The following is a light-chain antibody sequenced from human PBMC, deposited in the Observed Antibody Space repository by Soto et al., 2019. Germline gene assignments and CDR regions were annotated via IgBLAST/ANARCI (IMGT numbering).Light chain of an antibody. CDR3: SSYAGSSNV. CDR2: EVN. V-gene: IGLV2-8*01. J-gene: IGLJ1*01. CDR1: SSDVGGYND. Sequence: QSALTQPPSASGFTGQSVSLSCTRTSSDVGGYNDVSWYQQHPCKAPKLMIYEVNKRPSGVPDRFSGSKSGNTASLTVSGLQAGDEADYYCSSYAGSSNVFASGTKVTGL.